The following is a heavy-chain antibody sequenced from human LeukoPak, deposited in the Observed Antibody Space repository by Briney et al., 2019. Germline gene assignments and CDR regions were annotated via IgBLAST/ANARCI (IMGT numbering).Heavy chain of an antibody. CDR2: INRSGST. CDR1: GGSFSGYY. V-gene: IGHV4-34*01. J-gene: IGHJ4*02. Sequence: PSETLSLTCAVYGGSFSGYYWSWIRQPPGKGLEWIGEINRSGSTNYNPSLKSRVTISVDTSKNQFSLKLSSVTAADTAVYYCARRSPRYSYGRFDYWGQGTLVTVSS. CDR3: ARRSPRYSYGRFDY. D-gene: IGHD5-18*01.